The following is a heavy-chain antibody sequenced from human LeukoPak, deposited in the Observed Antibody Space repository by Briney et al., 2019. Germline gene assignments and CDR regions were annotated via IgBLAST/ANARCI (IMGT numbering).Heavy chain of an antibody. V-gene: IGHV3-30*18. J-gene: IGHJ4*02. CDR2: ISYDGSNK. Sequence: PGGSLRLSCAASGFIFSSYGMHWVRQAPGKGLEWVAVISYDGSNKYYADSVKGRFTISRDNSKNTLYLQMHSLRAEDTAVYYCAKDLPNAPQTDYWGQGTLVTVSS. CDR3: AKDLPNAPQTDY. CDR1: GFIFSSYG.